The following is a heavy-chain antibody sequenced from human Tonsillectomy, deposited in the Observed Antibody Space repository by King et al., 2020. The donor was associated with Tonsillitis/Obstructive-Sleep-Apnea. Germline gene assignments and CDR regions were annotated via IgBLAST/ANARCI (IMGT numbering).Heavy chain of an antibody. CDR1: GGSFSGYY. V-gene: IGHV4-34*01. Sequence: VQLQQWGEGLLKPSETLSLTCAVYGGSFSGYYWSWIRQPPGKGLEWIGEINHSGSTNYNPSLKSRVTISVDTSKNQFSLKLSSVTAADTAVYYCACHIVVVPAAIGWFDPWGQGTLVTVSS. D-gene: IGHD2-2*01. CDR3: ACHIVVVPAAIGWFDP. J-gene: IGHJ5*02. CDR2: INHSGST.